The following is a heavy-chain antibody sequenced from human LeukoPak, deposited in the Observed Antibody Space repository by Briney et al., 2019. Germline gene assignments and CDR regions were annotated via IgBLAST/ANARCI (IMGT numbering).Heavy chain of an antibody. D-gene: IGHD2-2*01. Sequence: SETLSLTCSVSGDSVRNDFYYWGWIRQPPGKGLEWVACLSHAGNTWYNPSLESRLSISVDTSKNQFSLKFSFVTAADTALYWCARHNAPRRVGFDFWGQGILVTVSS. CDR2: LSHAGNT. V-gene: IGHV4-39*01. CDR3: ARHNAPRRVGFDF. CDR1: GDSVRNDFYY. J-gene: IGHJ4*02.